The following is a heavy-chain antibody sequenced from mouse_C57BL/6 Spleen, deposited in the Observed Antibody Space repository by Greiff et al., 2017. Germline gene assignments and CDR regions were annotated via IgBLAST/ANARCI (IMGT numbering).Heavy chain of an antibody. J-gene: IGHJ1*03. CDR1: GFTFNTYA. CDR2: IRSKSSNYAT. D-gene: IGHD2-14*01. Sequence: EVMLVESGGGLVQPKGSLKLSCAASGFTFNTYAMHWVRQAPGKGLEWVARIRSKSSNYATYYADSVKDRFTISRDDSQSKLYLQMNNLKTEDKAMYYCVRDRTICRYVDVWGTGTTVTVSS. V-gene: IGHV10-3*01. CDR3: VRDRTICRYVDV.